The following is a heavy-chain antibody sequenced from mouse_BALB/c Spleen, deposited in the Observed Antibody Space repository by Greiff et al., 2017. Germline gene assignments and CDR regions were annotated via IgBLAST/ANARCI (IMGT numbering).Heavy chain of an antibody. CDR3: ARSGANWEWFAY. CDR1: GFTFSSFG. V-gene: IGHV5-17*02. J-gene: IGHJ3*01. CDR2: ISSGSSTI. Sequence: VQLVESGGGLVQPGGSRKLSCAASGFTFSSFGMHWVRQAPEKGLEWVAYISSGSSTIYYADTVKGRFTISRDNPKNTLFLQMTSLRSEDTAMYYCARSGANWEWFAYWGQGTLVTVSA. D-gene: IGHD4-1*02.